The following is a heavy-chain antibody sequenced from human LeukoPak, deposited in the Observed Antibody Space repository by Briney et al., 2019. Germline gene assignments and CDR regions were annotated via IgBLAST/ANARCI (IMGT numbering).Heavy chain of an antibody. D-gene: IGHD5-18*01. J-gene: IGHJ6*02. CDR2: IRYDGSNK. CDR3: ARVGGYGRTYYYYYGMDV. V-gene: IGHV3-33*01. Sequence: GGSLRLSCAASGFTFSSYGMHWVRQAPGKGLEWVAVIRYDGSNKYYADSVKGRFTISRDNSKNTLYLQMNSLRAEDTAVYYCARVGGYGRTYYYYYGMDVWGQGTTVTVSS. CDR1: GFTFSSYG.